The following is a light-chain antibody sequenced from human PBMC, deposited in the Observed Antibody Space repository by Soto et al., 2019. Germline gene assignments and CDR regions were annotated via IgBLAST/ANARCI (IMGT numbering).Light chain of an antibody. CDR2: GAS. CDR1: QSVNSN. CDR3: HHYGST. V-gene: IGKV3-20*01. Sequence: EIVMTQSPATLSVSPGERATLSCRASQSVNSNLAWYQQKPGQAPRLLIYGASSRATGIPDRFSGSGSETDFTLTISRLEPEDFAVYYCHHYGSTFGQGTKVDIK. J-gene: IGKJ1*01.